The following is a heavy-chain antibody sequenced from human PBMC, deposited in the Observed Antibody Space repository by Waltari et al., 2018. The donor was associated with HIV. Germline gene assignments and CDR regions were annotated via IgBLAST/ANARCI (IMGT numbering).Heavy chain of an antibody. CDR1: GFTFSFSW. CDR3: ATTHGSGDFDNDFDY. J-gene: IGHJ4*02. D-gene: IGHD3-10*01. Sequence: EVRLVESGGGWVQPGGSLTPTCETSGFTFSFSWLRWVRQAPGKGLEWVANINQAGTERHYVDAVRGRFTISRDNGKRSSFLQMNSLSVEDTAVYYCATTHGSGDFDNDFDYWGQGTLV. CDR2: INQAGTER. V-gene: IGHV3-7*01.